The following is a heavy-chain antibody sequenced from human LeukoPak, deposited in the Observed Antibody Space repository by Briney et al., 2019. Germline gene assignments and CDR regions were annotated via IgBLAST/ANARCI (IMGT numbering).Heavy chain of an antibody. CDR2: IIPSFGIA. J-gene: IGHJ5*02. D-gene: IGHD3-9*01. CDR3: ARPVYYDILTGYSGRNWFDP. Sequence: GSSVKVSCKASGGTFSSYAISWVRQAPGQGLEWMGRIIPSFGIANYAQKFQGRVTITADKSTSTAYMELSSLRSEDTAVYYCARPVYYDILTGYSGRNWFDPWGQGTLVTVSS. V-gene: IGHV1-69*04. CDR1: GGTFSSYA.